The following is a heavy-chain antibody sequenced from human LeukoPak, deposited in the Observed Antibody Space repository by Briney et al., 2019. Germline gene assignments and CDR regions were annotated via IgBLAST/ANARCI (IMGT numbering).Heavy chain of an antibody. Sequence: AASVKVSCKASGYTFTSYGISWVRQAPGQGLERMGWISAYNGNTNYAQKLQGRVTMTTDTSTSTAYMELRSLRSDDTAVYYCARVDIVVVPAAIQVDYWGQGTLVTVSS. D-gene: IGHD2-2*01. V-gene: IGHV1-18*01. J-gene: IGHJ4*02. CDR1: GYTFTSYG. CDR2: ISAYNGNT. CDR3: ARVDIVVVPAAIQVDY.